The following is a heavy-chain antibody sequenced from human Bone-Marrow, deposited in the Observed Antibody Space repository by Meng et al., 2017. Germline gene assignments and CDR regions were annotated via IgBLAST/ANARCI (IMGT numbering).Heavy chain of an antibody. J-gene: IGHJ4*02. CDR3: ARVGDYDSSCPDY. V-gene: IGHV1-2*02. D-gene: IGHD3-22*01. CDR2: INPNSGGT. Sequence: ASVKVSCKPSGYNFIDKYIHWVRQAPGQGLEWMGWINPNSGGTNYAQKFQGRVTMTRDTSISTAYMELSRLRSDDTAVYYCARVGDYDSSCPDYWGQGTLVTVSS. CDR1: GYNFIDKY.